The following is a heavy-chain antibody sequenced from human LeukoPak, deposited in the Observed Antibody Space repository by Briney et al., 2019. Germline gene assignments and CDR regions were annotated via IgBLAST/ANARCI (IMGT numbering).Heavy chain of an antibody. Sequence: PSETLSLTCTVSGGSISSGSYYWSWIRQPPGKGLEWIGRIYTSGSTNYNPSLKSRVTISVDTSKNQFSLKLSSVTAADTAVYYCARATEVGALWYWGQGTLVTVSS. CDR2: IYTSGST. CDR3: ARATEVGALWY. V-gene: IGHV4-61*02. CDR1: GGSISSGSYY. D-gene: IGHD1-26*01. J-gene: IGHJ4*02.